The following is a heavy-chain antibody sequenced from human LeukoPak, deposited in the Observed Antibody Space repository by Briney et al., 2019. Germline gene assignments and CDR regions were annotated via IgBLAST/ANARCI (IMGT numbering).Heavy chain of an antibody. Sequence: PSETLSLTCAFSGGSISSGTNFCTWIRQPAGKGLEWIGRIDSRGSTYYNPSLRSRITISLDTSKNQFSLTLSSVTAADTAMYYCARGNGGSSEFDYWGQGTLVTVSS. CDR1: GGSISSGTNF. V-gene: IGHV4-61*02. CDR3: ARGNGGSSEFDY. CDR2: IDSRGST. J-gene: IGHJ4*02. D-gene: IGHD4-23*01.